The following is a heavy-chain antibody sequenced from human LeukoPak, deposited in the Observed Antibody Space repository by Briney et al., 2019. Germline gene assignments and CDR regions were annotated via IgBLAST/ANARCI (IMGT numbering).Heavy chain of an antibody. CDR1: GYTFTSYG. D-gene: IGHD6-13*01. Sequence: GASVKVSCKASGYTFTSYGISWVRQAPGQGLEWMGWISAYNGNTNYVEKLQGRVTMTTDTSTSTAYMELRSLRSDDTAVYYCARDWTDDSSSWKINYYYGMDVWGQGTTVTVSS. J-gene: IGHJ6*02. V-gene: IGHV1-18*01. CDR3: ARDWTDDSSSWKINYYYGMDV. CDR2: ISAYNGNT.